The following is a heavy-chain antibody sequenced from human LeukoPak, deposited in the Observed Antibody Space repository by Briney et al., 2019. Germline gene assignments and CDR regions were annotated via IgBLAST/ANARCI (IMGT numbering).Heavy chain of an antibody. CDR2: ISYDGSNK. V-gene: IGHV3-30-3*01. CDR1: GFTFSSYA. D-gene: IGHD1-20*01. J-gene: IGHJ3*02. CDR3: ARVKGYNWNDVAFDI. Sequence: GGSLRLSCAASGFTFSSYAMHWVRQAPGKGLEWVAVISYDGSNKYYADSVKGRFTISRDNSKNTLYLQMNSLRAEDTAVYYCARVKGYNWNDVAFDIWGQGTMVTVSS.